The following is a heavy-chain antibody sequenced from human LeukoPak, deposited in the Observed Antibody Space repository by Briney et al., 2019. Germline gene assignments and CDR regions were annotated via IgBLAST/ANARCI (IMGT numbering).Heavy chain of an antibody. Sequence: GGPLRLSCAASGFTFSSYSMNWVRQAPGKGLEWVSSISSSSSYIYYADSVKGRFTISRDNAKNSLYLQMNSLRAEDTAVYYCVRDTIGWYPFDYWGQGTLVTVSS. CDR2: ISSSSSYI. J-gene: IGHJ4*02. CDR3: VRDTIGWYPFDY. V-gene: IGHV3-21*01. CDR1: GFTFSSYS. D-gene: IGHD6-19*01.